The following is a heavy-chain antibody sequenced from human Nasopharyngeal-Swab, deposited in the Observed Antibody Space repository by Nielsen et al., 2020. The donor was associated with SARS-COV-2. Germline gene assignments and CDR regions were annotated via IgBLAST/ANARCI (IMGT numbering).Heavy chain of an antibody. CDR1: GFTFSSYA. J-gene: IGHJ3*02. V-gene: IGHV3-23*01. Sequence: GGSLRLSCAASGFTFSSYAMSWVRQAPGKGLEWVSAISGSGGSTYYADSVKGRFTISRDNSKNTLYLQMNSLRAEDTAVYYCAKDILPGRYGRTYDAFDIWGQGTMVTVSS. CDR3: AKDILPGRYGRTYDAFDI. CDR2: ISGSGGST. D-gene: IGHD5-18*01.